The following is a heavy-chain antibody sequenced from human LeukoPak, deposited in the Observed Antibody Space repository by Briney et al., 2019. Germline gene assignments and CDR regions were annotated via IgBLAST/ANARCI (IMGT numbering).Heavy chain of an antibody. CDR1: GFTFSSYS. D-gene: IGHD6-13*01. J-gene: IGHJ4*02. Sequence: KAGGSLRLSCAASGFTFSSYSMNWVRQAPGKGLEWVSSISSSSSYIYYADSVKGRFTISRDNAKNSLYLQMNSLRAEDTAVYYCARAEQQLGGIDYWGQGTLVTVSS. CDR3: ARAEQQLGGIDY. V-gene: IGHV3-21*01. CDR2: ISSSSSYI.